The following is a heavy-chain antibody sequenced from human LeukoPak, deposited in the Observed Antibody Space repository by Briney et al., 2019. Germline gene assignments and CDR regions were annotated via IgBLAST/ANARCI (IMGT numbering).Heavy chain of an antibody. V-gene: IGHV1-3*01. J-gene: IGHJ4*02. CDR1: GYTFTSYA. CDR2: INAGNGNT. CDR3: ARTYGSGSYPKTAHDY. D-gene: IGHD3-10*01. Sequence: ASVKVSCKASGYTFTSYAMHWVRQAPGQRLEWMGWINAGNGNTKYSQKFQGRVTITRDTSASTAYMELSSLRSEDTAVYYCARTYGSGSYPKTAHDYWGQGTLVTVSS.